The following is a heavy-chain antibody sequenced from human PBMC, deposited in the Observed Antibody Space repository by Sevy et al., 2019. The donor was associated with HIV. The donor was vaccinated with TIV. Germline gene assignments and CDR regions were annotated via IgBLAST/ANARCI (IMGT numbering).Heavy chain of an antibody. J-gene: IGHJ4*02. CDR3: AKEYVTMVRGVIISPYFDY. V-gene: IGHV3-23*01. D-gene: IGHD3-10*01. Sequence: GGSLRLSCAASGFTFSSYAMSWVRQAPGKGLEWVSAISGSGGSTYYADSVRGRFTISRDNSNNTLYLQMNSLRAEDTAVYYCAKEYVTMVRGVIISPYFDYWGQGTLVTVSS. CDR1: GFTFSSYA. CDR2: ISGSGGST.